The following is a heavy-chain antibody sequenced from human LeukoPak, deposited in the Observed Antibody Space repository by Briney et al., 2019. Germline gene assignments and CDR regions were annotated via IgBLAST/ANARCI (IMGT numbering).Heavy chain of an antibody. D-gene: IGHD3-22*01. Sequence: SETLTLTCTVCGGSISSYYWIWLRQPPGKGLVGIGYFYYSGSTNYNPSLKSRVNISVDPSTNPISHKLSSVTAADTAVYYCARGVSYYDSSGYYKEYFQHWGQGTLVTVS. CDR1: GGSISSYY. CDR2: FYYSGST. V-gene: IGHV4-59*08. J-gene: IGHJ1*01. CDR3: ARGVSYYDSSGYYKEYFQH.